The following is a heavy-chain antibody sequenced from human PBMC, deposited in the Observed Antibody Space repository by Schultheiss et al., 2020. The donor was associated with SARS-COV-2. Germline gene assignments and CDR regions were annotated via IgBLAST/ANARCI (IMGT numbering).Heavy chain of an antibody. D-gene: IGHD3-3*01. Sequence: GGSLRLSCAASGFTFSSYSVNWVRQAPGKGLDWVSYISRSDGSIYYADSVKGRFTISRDNAKNSLYLQMNSLRAEDTAVYYCANEAQYYDFWSGYYPFEDYWGQGTLVTVSS. CDR1: GFTFSSYS. CDR2: ISRSDGSI. CDR3: ANEAQYYDFWSGYYPFEDY. V-gene: IGHV3-48*04. J-gene: IGHJ4*02.